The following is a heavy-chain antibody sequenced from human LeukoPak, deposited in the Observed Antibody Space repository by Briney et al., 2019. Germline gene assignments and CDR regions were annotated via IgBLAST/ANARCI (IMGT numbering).Heavy chain of an antibody. D-gene: IGHD3-10*01. Sequence: GGSLRLSCAASGFTFISYAMSSVRQAPGKGLEWVSAISGSGGSTYYADSVKGRFTISRDDSKNTLYLQMNSLRAEDTAVYYCAIPKNYYYGSGSYRRPEYWGQGTLVTVSS. J-gene: IGHJ4*02. CDR1: GFTFISYA. CDR2: ISGSGGST. V-gene: IGHV3-23*01. CDR3: AIPKNYYYGSGSYRRPEY.